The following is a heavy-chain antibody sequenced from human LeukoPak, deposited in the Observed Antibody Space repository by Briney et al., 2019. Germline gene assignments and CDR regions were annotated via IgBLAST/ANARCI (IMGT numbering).Heavy chain of an antibody. CDR3: ARVSGLNNFDS. CDR1: GGSFSGYY. V-gene: IGHV4-34*01. J-gene: IGHJ4*02. D-gene: IGHD2-8*01. CDR2: INHSGST. Sequence: SETLSLTCAVYGGSFSGYYWSWIRQPPGKGLEWIGEINHSGSTNYSPSLKNRVTMSTDTSKNQFSLKLSSVTAADTAIYYCARVSGLNNFDSWGQGTLVTVSS.